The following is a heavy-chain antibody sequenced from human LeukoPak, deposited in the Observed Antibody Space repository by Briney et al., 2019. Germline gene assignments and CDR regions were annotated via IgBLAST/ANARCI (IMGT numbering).Heavy chain of an antibody. Sequence: SETLSLTCTVSGGSISSYYWSWIRQPAGKGLEWIGRIYTSGSTYYNPSLKSRVTISVDTSKNQFSLKLSSVTAADTAVYYCARDFWFGELPYYFDYWGQGTLVAVSS. CDR2: IYTSGST. D-gene: IGHD3-10*01. CDR1: GGSISSYY. CDR3: ARDFWFGELPYYFDY. V-gene: IGHV4-4*07. J-gene: IGHJ4*02.